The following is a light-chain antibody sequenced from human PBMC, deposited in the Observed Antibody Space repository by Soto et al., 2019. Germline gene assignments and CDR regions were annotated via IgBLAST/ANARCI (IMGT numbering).Light chain of an antibody. J-gene: IGKJ1*01. Sequence: DIQMTQSPSSLSASVGDRVTITCRASQGISNYLAWYQQKPGKVPKLLIYAASTLQSGVPSRFSGSGSGPDFTLTISRLQPEDGASFYCQKYNSAPWTFGQGTKVEIK. CDR3: QKYNSAPWT. V-gene: IGKV1-27*01. CDR2: AAS. CDR1: QGISNY.